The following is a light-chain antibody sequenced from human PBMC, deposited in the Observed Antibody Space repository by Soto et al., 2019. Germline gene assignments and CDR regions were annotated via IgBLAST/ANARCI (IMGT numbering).Light chain of an antibody. CDR2: GAS. CDR1: QSVSSN. V-gene: IGKV3-20*01. Sequence: EIVMTESPATLSVSPGERATLSCRASQSVSSNLAWYQQKPGQAPRLLIYGASTRATVIPARFDGSGSGTDFALTISRLETDDSAVYYCQQYGSSPPLTFGGGTKVDI. CDR3: QQYGSSPPLT. J-gene: IGKJ4*01.